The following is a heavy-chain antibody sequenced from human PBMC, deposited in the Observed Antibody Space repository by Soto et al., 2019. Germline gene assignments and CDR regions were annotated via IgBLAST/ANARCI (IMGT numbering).Heavy chain of an antibody. V-gene: IGHV1-3*01. CDR1: VYTFTSYA. Sequence: XSVNVSCNATVYTFTSYAVHLVRQAPGQRLEWMGWINAGNGNTKYSQKFQVRVTITRDTSASTAYMELSSLRSEDTAVYYCARAPGYSSKFYYYGMDVWGPGTTVTVS. CDR2: INAGNGNT. D-gene: IGHD6-13*01. CDR3: ARAPGYSSKFYYYGMDV. J-gene: IGHJ6*02.